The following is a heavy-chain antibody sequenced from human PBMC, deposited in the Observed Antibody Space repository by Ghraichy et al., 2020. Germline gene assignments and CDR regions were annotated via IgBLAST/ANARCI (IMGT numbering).Heavy chain of an antibody. CDR1: GGSISSGGYS. D-gene: IGHD1-7*01. CDR3: ARAWSGTTLDY. Sequence: GGSISSGGYSWSWIRQPPGKGLEWIGYIYHSGSTYYNASLKSRVTISVDRSKNQFSLKLSSVTAADTAVYYCARAWSGTTLDYWGQGTLVTVSS. J-gene: IGHJ4*02. CDR2: IYHSGST. V-gene: IGHV4-30-2*01.